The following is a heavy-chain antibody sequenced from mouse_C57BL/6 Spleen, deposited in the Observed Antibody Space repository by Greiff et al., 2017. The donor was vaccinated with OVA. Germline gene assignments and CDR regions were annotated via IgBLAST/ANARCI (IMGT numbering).Heavy chain of an antibody. Sequence: QVQLQQPGAELVRPGTSVKLSCKASGYTFTSYWMHWVKQRPGQGLEWIGEINPSDSDTNYNQKFKGQATLTVDTSSSTAYMQLSSLTSEYSAVYYWAKGLRGENAMDYWGQGTSVTVSS. CDR1: GYTFTSYW. V-gene: IGHV1-59*01. D-gene: IGHD2-4*01. CDR2: INPSDSDT. CDR3: AKGLRGENAMDY. J-gene: IGHJ4*01.